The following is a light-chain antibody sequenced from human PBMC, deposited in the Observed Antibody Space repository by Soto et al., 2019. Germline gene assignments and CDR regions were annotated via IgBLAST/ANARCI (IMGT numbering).Light chain of an antibody. J-gene: IGKJ1*01. Sequence: TQSPGTVSLSTGERATLACRARQSVSNNHLAWDQQKPGQTSRVLIYGASTRATGIPARFSGSGSGTDFTLTISSLEPEDFAVYYCQQYKKWPRTFGQGTKVDIK. CDR1: QSVSNN. CDR3: QQYKKWPRT. CDR2: GAS. V-gene: IGKV3D-15*01.